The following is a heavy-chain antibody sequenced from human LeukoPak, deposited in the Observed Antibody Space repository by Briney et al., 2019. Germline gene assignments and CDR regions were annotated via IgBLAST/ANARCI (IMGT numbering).Heavy chain of an antibody. CDR1: GFTFSSYA. D-gene: IGHD3-10*01. CDR3: AKVLDDGGYWYFDL. J-gene: IGHJ2*01. CDR2: ICGSGGST. Sequence: GGSLRLSCAASGFTFSSYAMRWVRQAPGKRLEWVSAICGSGGSTYYADSVKGRFSISRDNSKNTLYLQINTLRAEDTAVYYCAKVLDDGGYWYFDLWGRGTLVTVP. V-gene: IGHV3-23*01.